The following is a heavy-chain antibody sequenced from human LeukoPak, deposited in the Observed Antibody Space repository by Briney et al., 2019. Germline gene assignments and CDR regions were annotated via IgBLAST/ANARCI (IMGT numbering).Heavy chain of an antibody. CDR1: GFTFTSYA. J-gene: IGHJ6*02. CDR3: ARAADTMVRGADYYYGMDV. D-gene: IGHD3-10*01. CDR2: ISSNGGST. V-gene: IGHV3-64*01. Sequence: PGGSLRLSCAASGFTFTSYAMHWVRQAPGKGLEYVSAISSNGGSTYYANSVKGRFSISRDNSKNTLYLQMGSLRAEDMAVYYCARAADTMVRGADYYYGMDVWGQGTTVPVSS.